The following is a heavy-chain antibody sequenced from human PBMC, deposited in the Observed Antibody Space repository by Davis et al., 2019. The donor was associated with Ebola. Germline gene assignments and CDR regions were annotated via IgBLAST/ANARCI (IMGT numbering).Heavy chain of an antibody. J-gene: IGHJ4*02. D-gene: IGHD4-17*01. CDR1: GFPFSSYA. CDR2: ISGSGGST. CDR3: AKGSPVTTWGDDY. Sequence: GESLKISCPASGFPFSSYAMSWVRQAPGKGLEWVSAISGSGGSTYYADSVKGRFTISRDNSKNTLYLQMNSLRAEDTAVYYCAKGSPVTTWGDDYWGQGTLVTVSS. V-gene: IGHV3-23*01.